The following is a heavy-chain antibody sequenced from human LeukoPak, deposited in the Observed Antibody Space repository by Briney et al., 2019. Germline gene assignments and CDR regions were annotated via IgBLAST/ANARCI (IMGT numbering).Heavy chain of an antibody. CDR1: GFTFSSYW. CDR2: VDVHGQGT. Sequence: GGSLRLSCAASGFTFSSYWMHWVRQAPGKEPVWVSRVDVHGQGTAYADSVKGRFTISRDNSKSTLYLQMNSLRAEDTAVYYCAKDRGSRYYFDYWGQGTLVTVSS. V-gene: IGHV3-74*01. J-gene: IGHJ4*02. CDR3: AKDRGSRYYFDY.